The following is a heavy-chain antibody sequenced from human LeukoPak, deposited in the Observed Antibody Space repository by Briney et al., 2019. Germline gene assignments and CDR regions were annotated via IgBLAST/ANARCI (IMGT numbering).Heavy chain of an antibody. CDR1: GYSFTTYW. V-gene: IGHV5-51*01. D-gene: IGHD4-23*01. Sequence: GESPKISCKGSGYSFTTYWIGWVRQMPGKGLEWMGIIYPSDSDIRISPSFQGQVTISVDKSINTAYLQWSSLKASDTAIYYCARRAVVIGVGYFDYWGQGTLVTVSS. CDR3: ARRAVVIGVGYFDY. CDR2: IYPSDSDI. J-gene: IGHJ4*02.